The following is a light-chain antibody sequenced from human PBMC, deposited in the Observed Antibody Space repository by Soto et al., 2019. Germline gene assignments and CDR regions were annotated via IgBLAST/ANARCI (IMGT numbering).Light chain of an antibody. CDR2: YDD. V-gene: IGLV3-21*02. CDR3: QVWDGSSDVV. Sequence: SYVLTQPPSVSVAPGQTAKITCGGDNIGSKSVHWYQQRPGQAPVLVIYYDDDRPSGIPERFSGSNSGNTATLTISRVEAGDEADYYCQVWDGSSDVVFGTATKLTV. CDR1: NIGSKS. J-gene: IGLJ1*01.